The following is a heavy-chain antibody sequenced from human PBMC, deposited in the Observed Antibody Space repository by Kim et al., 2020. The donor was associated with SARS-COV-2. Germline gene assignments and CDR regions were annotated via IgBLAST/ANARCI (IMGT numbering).Heavy chain of an antibody. CDR3: ARDLDCGGDCYYYYGMDV. CDR1: GYTFTSYY. D-gene: IGHD2-21*02. Sequence: ASVKVSCKASGYTFTSYYMHWVRQAPGQGLEWMGIINPSGGSTSYAQKFQGRVTMTRDTSTSTVYMELSSLRSEDTAVYYCARDLDCGGDCYYYYGMDVWGQGTTVTVSS. CDR2: INPSGGST. V-gene: IGHV1-46*01. J-gene: IGHJ6*02.